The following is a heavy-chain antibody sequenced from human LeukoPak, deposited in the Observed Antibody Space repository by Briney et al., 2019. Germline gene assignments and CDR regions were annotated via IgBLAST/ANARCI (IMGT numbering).Heavy chain of an antibody. D-gene: IGHD6-13*01. V-gene: IGHV3-23*01. CDR1: GLIFSNSA. Sequence: GGSLRLSCAASGLIFSNSAMSWVRQAPGKGLQWVSAISGSGDTTQYAGSVKGRFTISRDNSKNTLYLQMNSLRAEDTAVYYCAKGSSWYEYYFDYWGQGTLDTVSS. CDR2: ISGSGDTT. CDR3: AKGSSWYEYYFDY. J-gene: IGHJ4*02.